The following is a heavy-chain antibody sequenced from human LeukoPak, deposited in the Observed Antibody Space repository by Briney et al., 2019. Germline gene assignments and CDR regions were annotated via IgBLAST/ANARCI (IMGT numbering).Heavy chain of an antibody. V-gene: IGHV3-7*01. J-gene: IGHJ4*02. Sequence: GGSLRLSCAASGFTYTNYWVSWFRQAPGQGLEWVASIKQDGSERYYVDSVKGRFTTSRDNAKNPLFLQLSSLRVEDTAVYYCARGSMHVYHLYTDYWGQGTLVTVSS. D-gene: IGHD3-16*01. CDR2: IKQDGSER. CDR3: ARGSMHVYHLYTDY. CDR1: GFTYTNYW.